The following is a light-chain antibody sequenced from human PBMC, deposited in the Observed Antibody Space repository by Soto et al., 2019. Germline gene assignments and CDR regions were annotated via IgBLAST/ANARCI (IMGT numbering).Light chain of an antibody. Sequence: DIQMTQSPSTLSASEGDRVTITCRASQSISSWLAWYQQRPGKSPNLLIFKASSLRSGVPSRFSGSGSGTEFTLTISSLQPDDFATYYCQHYNRSSLTFGQGTKLEIK. J-gene: IGKJ1*01. CDR1: QSISSW. CDR3: QHYNRSSLT. CDR2: KAS. V-gene: IGKV1-5*03.